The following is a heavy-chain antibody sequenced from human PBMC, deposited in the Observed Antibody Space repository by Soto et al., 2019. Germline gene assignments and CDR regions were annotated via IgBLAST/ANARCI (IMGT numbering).Heavy chain of an antibody. CDR3: ARDVERFLEWPNYYYYYGMDV. CDR1: GYTFTSYY. Sequence: ASVQVSCKASGYTFTSYYMHWVRQAHGQGLEWMGIINPSGGSTSYAQKFQGRVTMTRDTSTSTVYMELSSLRSEHTAVYYCARDVERFLEWPNYYYYYGMDVWGQGTTVTVAS. J-gene: IGHJ6*02. D-gene: IGHD3-3*01. V-gene: IGHV1-46*01. CDR2: INPSGGST.